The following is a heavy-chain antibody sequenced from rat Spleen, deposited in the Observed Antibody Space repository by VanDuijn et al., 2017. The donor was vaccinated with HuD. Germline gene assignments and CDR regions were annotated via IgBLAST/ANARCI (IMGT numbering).Heavy chain of an antibody. CDR3: ARQAYPGIPFVDA. V-gene: IGHV5-7*01. CDR2: IIYDGGNT. D-gene: IGHD1-4*01. CDR1: GFTFSSFP. Sequence: EVQLVESGGGLVQPGRSLKLSCAASGFTFSSFPMAWVRQSPKKGLEWVATIIYDGGNTYYRDSVKGRFTISRDNAKSTLYLQMDSLRSEDTATYYCARQAYPGIPFVDAWGQGASVTVSS. J-gene: IGHJ4*01.